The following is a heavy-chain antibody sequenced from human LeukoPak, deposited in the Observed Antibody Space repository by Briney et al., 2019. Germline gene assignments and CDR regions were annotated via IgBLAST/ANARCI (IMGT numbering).Heavy chain of an antibody. CDR3: ARDNSSSWPYYYYYYGMDV. CDR2: INSDGSST. CDR1: GFTFSSYW. V-gene: IGHV3-74*01. J-gene: IGHJ6*02. Sequence: GGSLRLSCAASGFTFSSYWMHWVRQAPGKGLVWVSRINSDGSSTSYADSVKGRFTISRDNAKNTLYLQMNSLRAEDTAVYYCARDNSSSWPYYYYYYGMDVWGQGTTVTVSS. D-gene: IGHD6-13*01.